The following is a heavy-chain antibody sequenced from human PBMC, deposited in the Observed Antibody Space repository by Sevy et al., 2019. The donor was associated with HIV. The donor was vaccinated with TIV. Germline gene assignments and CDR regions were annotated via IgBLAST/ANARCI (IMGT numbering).Heavy chain of an antibody. Sequence: SETLSLTCTVSGGSISSSSYYWGWIRQPPGKGLEWIGSIYYSGSTYYNPSLKSRVTISVDTSKNQFSLKLSSVTAADTAVYYCARQSLLSEGYCSSTSCYIVFYYWGQGTLVTVSS. V-gene: IGHV4-39*01. CDR1: GGSISSSSYY. CDR3: ARQSLLSEGYCSSTSCYIVFYY. J-gene: IGHJ4*02. CDR2: IYYSGST. D-gene: IGHD2-2*02.